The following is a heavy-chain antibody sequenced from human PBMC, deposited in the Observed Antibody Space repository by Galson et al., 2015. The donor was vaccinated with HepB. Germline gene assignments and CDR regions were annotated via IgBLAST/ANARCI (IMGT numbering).Heavy chain of an antibody. D-gene: IGHD2-15*01. CDR1: GYTFTSYY. V-gene: IGHV1-46*04. CDR3: ARVYRSDSGYCSGGSCYRDDGAFDV. CDR2: INPSGGST. J-gene: IGHJ3*01. Sequence: SVKVSCKASGYTFTSYYMHWVRQAPGQGLEWMGIINPSGGSTSYAQKLQGRVTMTRDTSTSTVYMELSSLRSEDTAVYYCARVYRSDSGYCSGGSCYRDDGAFDVWGQGTMVTVSS.